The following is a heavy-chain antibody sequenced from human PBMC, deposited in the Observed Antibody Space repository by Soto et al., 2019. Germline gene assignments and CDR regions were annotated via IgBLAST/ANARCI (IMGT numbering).Heavy chain of an antibody. Sequence: GESLKISCKGSGYSFATHRIGWVRQMPGKGLEWMGIIYPSDSDTKYSPSFQGQVTISADKSITTSSLQWNSLKASDTAVYFCASLYVTTSVTYGDYWGQGTLVNVSS. D-gene: IGHD4-17*01. V-gene: IGHV5-51*01. CDR1: GYSFATHR. J-gene: IGHJ4*02. CDR3: ASLYVTTSVTYGDY. CDR2: IYPSDSDT.